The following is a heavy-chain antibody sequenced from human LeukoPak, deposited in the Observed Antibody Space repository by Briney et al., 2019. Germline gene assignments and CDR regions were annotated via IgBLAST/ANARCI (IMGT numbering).Heavy chain of an antibody. Sequence: GESLNISCKGSGYSFTNYLIGWLRQLAGKGLEWMGIIYPCDSDTRYRPSFQGEVTISADKSIITAYLQRSRLKASNTAMYYAATLYSSGSYVHYYFDYWGQGTLVTVSS. V-gene: IGHV5-51*01. CDR2: IYPCDSDT. CDR3: ATLYSSGSYVHYYFDY. CDR1: GYSFTNYL. J-gene: IGHJ4*02. D-gene: IGHD6-19*01.